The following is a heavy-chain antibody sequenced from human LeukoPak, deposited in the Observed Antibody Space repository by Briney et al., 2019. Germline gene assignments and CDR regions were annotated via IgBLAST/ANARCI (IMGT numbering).Heavy chain of an antibody. CDR3: AKDGQRGAPELLSDGMDV. CDR2: ISYDGSNK. CDR1: GFAFSTYY. Sequence: GGSLRLSCAASGFAFSTYYIHWVRQPPGKGLEWVAVISYDGSNKYYADSVKGRFTISRDNSKNTLYLQMNSLRAEDTAVYYCAKDGQRGAPELLSDGMDVWGQGTTVTVSS. J-gene: IGHJ6*02. D-gene: IGHD2-2*01. V-gene: IGHV3-30*18.